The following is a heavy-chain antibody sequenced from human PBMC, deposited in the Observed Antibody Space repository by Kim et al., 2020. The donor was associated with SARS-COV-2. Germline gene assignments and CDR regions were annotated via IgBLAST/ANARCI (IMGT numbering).Heavy chain of an antibody. D-gene: IGHD3-10*01. CDR3: AKSVGEYYYYYGLDV. Sequence: ESGRGRFTLSEDTSKNTVYLQLNSLRAEDTAVYFCAKSVGEYYYYYGLDVWGQGTTVTVSS. V-gene: IGHV3-23*01. J-gene: IGHJ6*02.